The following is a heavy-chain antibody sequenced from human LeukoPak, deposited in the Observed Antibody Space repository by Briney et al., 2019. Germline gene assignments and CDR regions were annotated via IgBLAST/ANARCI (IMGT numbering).Heavy chain of an antibody. D-gene: IGHD2-2*01. V-gene: IGHV4-30-4*01. Sequence: SETLSLTCTVSGGSVSGGDYFWSWIRQPPGKGLEWIGNIYYSGSTYYNPSLKSRVTISVDTSKNQFSLRLSSVTAADTAVYYCARVCSSTSCLLDYWGQGTLVTVSS. CDR2: IYYSGST. CDR1: GGSVSGGDYF. J-gene: IGHJ4*02. CDR3: ARVCSSTSCLLDY.